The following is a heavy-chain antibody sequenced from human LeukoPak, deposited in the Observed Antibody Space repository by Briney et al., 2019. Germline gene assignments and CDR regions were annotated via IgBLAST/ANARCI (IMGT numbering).Heavy chain of an antibody. CDR2: INPNSGGT. CDR3: ATQMTYCSGGSCYSTIRTKNWFDP. V-gene: IGHV1-2*02. Sequence: ASVKVSCKASGYTFTGYYMHWVRQAPGQGLEWMGWINPNSGGTVYAQKFQGRVTMTRDTSISTAYMELSRLRSDDTAVYYCATQMTYCSGGSCYSTIRTKNWFDPWGQGTLVTVSS. J-gene: IGHJ5*02. D-gene: IGHD2-15*01. CDR1: GYTFTGYY.